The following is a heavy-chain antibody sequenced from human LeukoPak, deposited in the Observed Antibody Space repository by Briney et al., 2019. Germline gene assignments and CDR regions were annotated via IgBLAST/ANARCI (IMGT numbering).Heavy chain of an antibody. Sequence: GASVKVSCKASGYTFTGYYMHWVRQAPGQGLEWMGWINPNSGGTNYAQKFQGRVTTTRDTSISTAYMELSRLRSDGTAVYYCARDLVELTLVANWFDPWGQGTLVTVSS. CDR3: ARDLVELTLVANWFDP. V-gene: IGHV1-2*02. CDR1: GYTFTGYY. CDR2: INPNSGGT. D-gene: IGHD1-26*01. J-gene: IGHJ5*02.